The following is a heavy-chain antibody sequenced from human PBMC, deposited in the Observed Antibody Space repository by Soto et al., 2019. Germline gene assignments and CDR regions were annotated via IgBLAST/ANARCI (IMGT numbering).Heavy chain of an antibody. J-gene: IGHJ5*02. CDR3: ARDNGP. CDR1: GGSISSYY. Sequence: QVQLQESGPGLVKPSETLSLTCTVSGGSISSYYWSWIRQPPGKGLEWIGNIYYSGSTNYNPSLKSRVTISVDTSKNQFSLKLSSVTAADTAVYYCARDNGPWGQGTLVTVSS. CDR2: IYYSGST. V-gene: IGHV4-59*01.